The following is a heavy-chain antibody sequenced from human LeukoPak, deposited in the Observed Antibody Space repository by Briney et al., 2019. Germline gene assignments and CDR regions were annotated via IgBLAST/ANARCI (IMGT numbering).Heavy chain of an antibody. V-gene: IGHV4-34*01. Sequence: SETLSLTCAVYGGSFSGYYWSWIRQPPGKGLEWIGEINHSGSTNYNPSLKSRVTISVDTSKNQFSLKLTSVTAADTAVYYCARAERSYYGIGGDWFDPWGQGTLVTVSS. CDR1: GGSFSGYY. D-gene: IGHD1-26*01. J-gene: IGHJ5*02. CDR3: ARAERSYYGIGGDWFDP. CDR2: INHSGST.